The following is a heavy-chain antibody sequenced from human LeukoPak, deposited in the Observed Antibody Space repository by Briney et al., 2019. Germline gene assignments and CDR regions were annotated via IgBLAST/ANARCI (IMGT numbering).Heavy chain of an antibody. J-gene: IGHJ3*02. D-gene: IGHD2-2*01. V-gene: IGHV4-4*07. CDR1: GGSISSYY. CDR2: IYTSGST. Sequence: SETLSLTCTVSGGSISSYYWSWIRQPAGKGLEWIGRIYTSGSTNYNPSLKSRVTMSVDTSKNQFSLKLSSVTAADTAVYYCARTPWGLPAAIGAFDIWGQGTMVTVSS. CDR3: ARTPWGLPAAIGAFDI.